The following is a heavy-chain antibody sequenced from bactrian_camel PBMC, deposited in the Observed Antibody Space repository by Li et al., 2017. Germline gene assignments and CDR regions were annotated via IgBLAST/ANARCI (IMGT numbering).Heavy chain of an antibody. CDR3: AAATVATLDPSNYYY. CDR1: GDTDPVPY. J-gene: IGHJ4*01. CDR2: IYTGDGTT. D-gene: IGHD4*01. Sequence: VQLVESGGGSVQAGGSLRLSCTASGDTDPVPYMGWIRRTPGKKREGVAAIYTGDGTTYYGDSWKGRFVISHDAAKNTLYLQMSSLKPEDTGMYYCAAATVATLDPSNYYYWGQGTQVTVS. V-gene: IGHV3S28*01.